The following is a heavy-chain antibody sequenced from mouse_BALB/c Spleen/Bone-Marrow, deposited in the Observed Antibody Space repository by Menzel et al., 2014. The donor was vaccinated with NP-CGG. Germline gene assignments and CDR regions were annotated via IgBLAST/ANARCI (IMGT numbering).Heavy chain of an antibody. CDR1: GYTFTSYW. Sequence: QVQLKQSGAELVKPGASVKMSCKASGYTFTSYWMHWVKQRPGQGLEWIGTIDPSDSYTSYNQKFKGKATLTVDTSSSTAYMQLSSLTSEDSAVYYCTRRDTTVERAWFAYWAKGLWSLSLQ. D-gene: IGHD1-1*01. CDR3: TRRDTTVERAWFAY. CDR2: IDPSDSYT. V-gene: IGHV1S127*01. J-gene: IGHJ3*01.